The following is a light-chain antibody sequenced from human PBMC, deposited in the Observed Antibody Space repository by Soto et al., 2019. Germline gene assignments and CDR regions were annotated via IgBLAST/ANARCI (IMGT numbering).Light chain of an antibody. Sequence: EIVLTQSPGTLSLSPGERATLSCRASQSVSSNYLAWYQQKPGQAPRLLIYGASRGAAGIPDRFSGSGSVTDFTPTISRLEPEDFVVYFCQQYGRSPMFTFGKGTKLEVK. V-gene: IGKV3-20*01. J-gene: IGKJ2*01. CDR2: GAS. CDR3: QQYGRSPMFT. CDR1: QSVSSNY.